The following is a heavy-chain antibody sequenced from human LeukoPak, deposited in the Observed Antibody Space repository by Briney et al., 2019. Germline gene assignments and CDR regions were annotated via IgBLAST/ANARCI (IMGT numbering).Heavy chain of an antibody. V-gene: IGHV4-30-2*01. CDR1: GGSISSGGYS. Sequence: SETLSLTCAVSGGSISSGGYSWSWIRQPPGKGLEWIGYIYHSGSTYYNPFLKSRVTISVDRSKNQFSLKLSSVTAADTAVYYCARGGPDYYDSSGYHTYYFDYWGQGTLVTVSS. CDR2: IYHSGST. J-gene: IGHJ4*02. CDR3: ARGGPDYYDSSGYHTYYFDY. D-gene: IGHD3-22*01.